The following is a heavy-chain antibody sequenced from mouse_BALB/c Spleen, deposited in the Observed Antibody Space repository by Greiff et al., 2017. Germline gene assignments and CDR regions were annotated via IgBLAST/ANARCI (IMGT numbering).Heavy chain of an antibody. CDR2: INPSSGYT. CDR3: ARERYDEDYAMDY. V-gene: IGHV1-4*01. D-gene: IGHD2-14*01. J-gene: IGHJ4*01. CDR1: GYTFTSYT. Sequence: QVQLQQSGAELARPGASVKMSCKASGYTFTSYTMHWVKQRPGQGLEWIGYINPSSGYTNYNQKFKDKATLTADKSSSTAYMQLSSLTSEDSAVYYCARERYDEDYAMDYWGQGTSVTVSS.